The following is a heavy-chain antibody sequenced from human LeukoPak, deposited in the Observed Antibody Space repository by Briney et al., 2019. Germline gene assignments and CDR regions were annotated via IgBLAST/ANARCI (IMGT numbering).Heavy chain of an antibody. Sequence: ASVKVSCMASVYTFTSYGISWVRQAPGQGLEWMGWIIAYNGNTKYAQKLQGRVTMTTDTSTSTAYMELRSLRSDDTAVYYCARDQFTVVVVAATPVPNWFDPWGQGTLVTVSS. CDR1: VYTFTSYG. CDR3: ARDQFTVVVVAATPVPNWFDP. D-gene: IGHD2-15*01. V-gene: IGHV1-18*01. J-gene: IGHJ5*02. CDR2: IIAYNGNT.